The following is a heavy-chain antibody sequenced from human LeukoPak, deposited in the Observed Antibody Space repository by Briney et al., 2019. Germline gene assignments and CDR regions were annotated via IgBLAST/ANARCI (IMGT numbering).Heavy chain of an antibody. Sequence: PGTPLRLSCAASGFPFSDYGMYWVRQAPGKGLEWLAVISHDGSNKYYADSVKGRITISRDNSMNTLYLQMNSLRAEDTAVYYCAKVRWGSDNALDSWGQGTLVTGSS. CDR2: ISHDGSNK. V-gene: IGHV3-30*18. CDR1: GFPFSDYG. CDR3: AKVRWGSDNALDS. J-gene: IGHJ4*02. D-gene: IGHD3-16*01.